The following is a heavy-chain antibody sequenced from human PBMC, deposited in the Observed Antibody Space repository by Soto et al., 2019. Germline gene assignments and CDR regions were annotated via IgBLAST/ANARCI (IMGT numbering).Heavy chain of an antibody. V-gene: IGHV3-23*04. CDR2: ISGSGGST. CDR3: AKRNGSGQRGYWFDP. CDR1: GFPFSMYA. Sequence: EVQLVESGGGLVQLGGSLRLSCAASGFPFSMYAMTWVRQAPGKGLEWVSGISGSGGSTYYADTVKGRFTISRDSSKNTLYLHMNNLRADDTDVYYCAKRNGSGQRGYWFDPWGQGTLVTVSS. J-gene: IGHJ5*02. D-gene: IGHD3-10*01.